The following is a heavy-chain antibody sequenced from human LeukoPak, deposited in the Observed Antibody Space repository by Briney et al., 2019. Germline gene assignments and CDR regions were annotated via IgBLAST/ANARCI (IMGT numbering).Heavy chain of an antibody. CDR2: INNSGST. Sequence: SETLSLTCAVYGGSFSGFYWSWIRQPPGKGLEWIGEINNSGSTNYNPSLKSRVTISVDTSKNQFSLQLSTVTAADTAVYYCARGQGWRYGMDVWGQGTTVTVSS. CDR3: ARGQGWRYGMDV. CDR1: GGSFSGFY. V-gene: IGHV4-34*01. D-gene: IGHD6-19*01. J-gene: IGHJ6*02.